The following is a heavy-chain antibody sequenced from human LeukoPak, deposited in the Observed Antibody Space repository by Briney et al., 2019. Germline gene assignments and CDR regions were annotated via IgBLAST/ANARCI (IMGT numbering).Heavy chain of an antibody. V-gene: IGHV4-59*01. Sequence: SETLSLTCTVSGGSISSYYWSWIRQPPGKGLEWMGYIYYSGSTNYNPSLKSRVTISVDRSKNRFSLKLTSVTAADTAVYYCARVAYYDSSGYFYDYWGQGTLVTVSS. CDR2: IYYSGST. D-gene: IGHD3-22*01. CDR3: ARVAYYDSSGYFYDY. J-gene: IGHJ4*02. CDR1: GGSISSYY.